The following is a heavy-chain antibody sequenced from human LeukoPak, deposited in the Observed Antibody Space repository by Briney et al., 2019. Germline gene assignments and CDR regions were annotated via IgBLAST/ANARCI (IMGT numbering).Heavy chain of an antibody. Sequence: PVGSLRLSCAASGFTFSSYGMSWVRQAPGKGLEWGAFIRYDGSNKYYADSVKGRFTISRDNSKNTLYLQMNSLRAEDTAVYYCAKRGLLNHYYYYSYMDVWGKGTTVTISS. CDR3: AKRGLLNHYYYYSYMDV. D-gene: IGHD3-16*01. V-gene: IGHV3-30*02. CDR1: GFTFSSYG. CDR2: IRYDGSNK. J-gene: IGHJ6*03.